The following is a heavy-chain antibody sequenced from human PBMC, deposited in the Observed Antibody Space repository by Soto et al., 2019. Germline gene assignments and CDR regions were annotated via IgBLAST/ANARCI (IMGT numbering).Heavy chain of an antibody. CDR3: AKGRSGSYYNGPTGFDAFDI. CDR2: ISYDGSNK. Sequence: QVQLVESGGGVVQPGRSLRLSCAASGFTFSSYGMHWVRQAPGKGLEWVAVISYDGSNKYYADSVKGRFTISRDNSKNTLYLQMNSLRAEDTAVYYCAKGRSGSYYNGPTGFDAFDIWGQGTMVTVSS. CDR1: GFTFSSYG. J-gene: IGHJ3*02. V-gene: IGHV3-30*18. D-gene: IGHD3-10*01.